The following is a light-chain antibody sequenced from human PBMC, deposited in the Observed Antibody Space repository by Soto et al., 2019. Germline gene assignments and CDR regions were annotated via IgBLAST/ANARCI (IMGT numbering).Light chain of an antibody. J-gene: IGLJ1*01. CDR2: EVS. V-gene: IGLV2-8*01. CDR3: SSYAGSLYV. CDR1: SSDVGGYNY. Sequence: QSALTQPPSASGSPGQSVTISCTGTSSDVGGYNYVSWYQQHPGKAPKLMIYEVSKRPSGVPDRFSGSKYGNAAYLTVSGLQAEDAADYYCSSYAGSLYVFATGNKITVL.